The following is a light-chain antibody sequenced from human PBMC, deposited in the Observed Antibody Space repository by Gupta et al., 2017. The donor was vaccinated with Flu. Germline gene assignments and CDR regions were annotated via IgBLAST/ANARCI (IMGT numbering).Light chain of an antibody. V-gene: IGKV3-20*01. Sequence: LTQSPGTLSLSPGERATLSCRASQSVSSYLAGDQQKPGQAPRLLIYVTSSRATGVIDRFSGSGSGTDFTRTISRMEPEDFAGYDGQQFGSFGQGTKVEIK. CDR2: VTS. J-gene: IGKJ1*01. CDR1: QSVSSY. CDR3: QQFGS.